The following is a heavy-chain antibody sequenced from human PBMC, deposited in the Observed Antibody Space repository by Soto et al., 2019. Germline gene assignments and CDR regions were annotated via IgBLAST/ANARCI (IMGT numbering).Heavy chain of an antibody. J-gene: IGHJ3*02. D-gene: IGHD6-13*01. CDR2: TYYRSKWYN. CDR3: ARDKRGSSWSGDAFDI. V-gene: IGHV6-1*01. Sequence: SQTLSLTCVMSGDSVSSNSAAWNWIRQSPSRGLEWLGRTYYRSKWYNDYAVSVKSRITINPDTSKNQFSLQLNSVTPEDTAVYYCARDKRGSSWSGDAFDIWGQGTMVTVSS. CDR1: GDSVSSNSAA.